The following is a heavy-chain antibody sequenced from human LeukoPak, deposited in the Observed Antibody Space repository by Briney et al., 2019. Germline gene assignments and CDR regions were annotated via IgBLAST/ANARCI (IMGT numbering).Heavy chain of an antibody. Sequence: PSETLSLTCAVSGGSISSSNWWSWVRQPPGKGLEWVSYISSSGSTIYYADSVKGRFTISRDNAKNSLYLQMNSLRAEDTAVYYCARDSDFWSGYQNWFDPWGQGTLVTVSS. CDR3: ARDSDFWSGYQNWFDP. CDR1: GGSISSSN. CDR2: ISSSGSTI. D-gene: IGHD3-3*01. V-gene: IGHV3-48*04. J-gene: IGHJ5*02.